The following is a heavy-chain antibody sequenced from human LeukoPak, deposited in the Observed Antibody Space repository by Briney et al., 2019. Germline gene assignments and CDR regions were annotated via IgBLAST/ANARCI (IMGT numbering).Heavy chain of an antibody. CDR2: ISGSGGST. V-gene: IGHV3-23*01. D-gene: IGHD3-22*01. CDR1: GFTFSSYA. CDR3: AKDPYDSSGYSGWFDP. J-gene: IGHJ5*02. Sequence: GGSLRLSCAASGFTFSSYAMSWVRQAPGKGLEWVSAISGSGGSTYYADSVKGRFTISRDNSRNTLYLQMNSLRAEDTAVYYCAKDPYDSSGYSGWFDPWGQGTLVTVSS.